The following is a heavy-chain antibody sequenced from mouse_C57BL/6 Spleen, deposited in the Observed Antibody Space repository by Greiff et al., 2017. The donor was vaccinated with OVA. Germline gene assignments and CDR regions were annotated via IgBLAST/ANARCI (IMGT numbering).Heavy chain of an antibody. V-gene: IGHV1-64*01. J-gene: IGHJ2*01. Sequence: VQLQQPGAELVKPGASVKLSCKASGYTFTSYWMHWVKQRPGQGLEWIGMIHPNSGSTNYNEKFKSKATLTVDKSSSTAYMQLSSLTSEDSAVYYCARSRYDYDAYFDYWGQGTTLTVAS. D-gene: IGHD2-4*01. CDR3: ARSRYDYDAYFDY. CDR2: IHPNSGST. CDR1: GYTFTSYW.